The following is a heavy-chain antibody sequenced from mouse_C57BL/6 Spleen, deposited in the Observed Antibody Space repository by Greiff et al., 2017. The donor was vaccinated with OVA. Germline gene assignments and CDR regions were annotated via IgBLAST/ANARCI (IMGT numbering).Heavy chain of an antibody. D-gene: IGHD4-1*01. CDR1: GFTFSDYY. Sequence: EVMLVESEGGLVQPGRSMKLSCTASGFTFSDYYMAWVRQVPEKGLEWVANINYDGSSTYYLDSLKSRFIISRDNAKNILYLQMSSLKSEDTATYYCAREGAGTRTFDYWGQGTTLTVSS. CDR2: INYDGSST. V-gene: IGHV5-16*01. CDR3: AREGAGTRTFDY. J-gene: IGHJ2*01.